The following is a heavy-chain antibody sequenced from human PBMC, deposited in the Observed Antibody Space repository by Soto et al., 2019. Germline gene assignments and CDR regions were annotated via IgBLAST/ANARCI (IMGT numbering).Heavy chain of an antibody. CDR1: GGSISSSSYY. CDR2: IYYSGST. J-gene: IGHJ6*03. D-gene: IGHD6-13*01. Sequence: ASETLSLTCTVSGGSISSSSYYWGWIRQPPGKGLEWIGSIYYSGSTHYNPSLKSRVTISVDTSKNQFSLKLSSVTAADTAVYYCHSSSWSRYYYYYMDVWGKGTTVTVSS. CDR3: HSSSWSRYYYYYMDV. V-gene: IGHV4-39*01.